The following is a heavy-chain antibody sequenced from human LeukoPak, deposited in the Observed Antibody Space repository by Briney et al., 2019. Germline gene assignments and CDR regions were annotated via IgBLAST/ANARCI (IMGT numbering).Heavy chain of an antibody. CDR2: ISWNGGIT. CDR1: GFSFDDFG. CDR3: ARGGYCSNGVCYKALDY. Sequence: GGSLRLSCAASGFSFDDFGMTWARQVPGKGLEWVSGISWNGGITGYADSVKGRFSISRDNAKKSLYLQMNSLRADDTAFYYCARGGYCSNGVCYKALDYWGQGTLVTVSS. J-gene: IGHJ4*02. D-gene: IGHD2-8*01. V-gene: IGHV3-20*04.